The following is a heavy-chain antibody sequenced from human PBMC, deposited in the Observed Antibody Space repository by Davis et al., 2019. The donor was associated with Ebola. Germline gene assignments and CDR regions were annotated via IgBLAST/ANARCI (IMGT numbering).Heavy chain of an antibody. CDR3: AKGLSDYIWGSYRNFDY. CDR1: GFTFSSYW. D-gene: IGHD3-16*02. CDR2: IKQDGSEK. Sequence: PGGSLRLSCAASGFTFSSYWMSWVRQAPGKGLEWVANIKQDGSEKYYVDSVKGRFTISRDNAKNSLYLQMNSLRAEDTAVYYCAKGLSDYIWGSYRNFDYWGQGTLVTVSS. J-gene: IGHJ4*02. V-gene: IGHV3-7*03.